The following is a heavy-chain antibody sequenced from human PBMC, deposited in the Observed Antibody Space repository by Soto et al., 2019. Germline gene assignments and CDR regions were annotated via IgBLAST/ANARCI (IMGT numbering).Heavy chain of an antibody. J-gene: IGHJ5*02. CDR3: ARGLRDYYDSSGYYSSWFDP. CDR1: GYTFTSYD. D-gene: IGHD3-22*01. Sequence: QVQLVQSGAEVKKPGASVKVSCKASGYTFTSYDINWVRQATGQGLEWMGWMNPNSGNTGYAQKFQGRVTMTRNTSISTAYMELSSLRSEDTAVYYCARGLRDYYDSSGYYSSWFDPWGQGTLVTVSS. V-gene: IGHV1-8*01. CDR2: MNPNSGNT.